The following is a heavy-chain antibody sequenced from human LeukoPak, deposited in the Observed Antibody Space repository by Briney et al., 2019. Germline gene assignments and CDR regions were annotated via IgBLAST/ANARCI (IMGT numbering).Heavy chain of an antibody. CDR1: GFTFSSYE. CDR3: ARDGYYGSSYAFDI. V-gene: IGHV3-48*03. D-gene: IGHD3-10*01. Sequence: GGSLRLSCAASGFTFSSYEMNWVRQAPGKGLEWVSYISSCGSTIYYADSVKGRFTISRDNAKNSLYLQMNSLRAEDTAVYYCARDGYYGSSYAFDIWGQGTMVTVSS. CDR2: ISSCGSTI. J-gene: IGHJ3*02.